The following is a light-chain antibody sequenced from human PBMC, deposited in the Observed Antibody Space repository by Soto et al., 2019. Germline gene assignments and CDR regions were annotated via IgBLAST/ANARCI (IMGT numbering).Light chain of an antibody. CDR1: SSNIGNNY. Sequence: QSVLTQPPSVSAAPGQKVTISCSGSSSNIGNNYVSWYQQLPGTAPKLLIYDNNKRPSGIPDRSSGSKSGTSATLGITGLQTGDEAHYYCGTWDSSLSAEVFGTGTKVTVL. CDR2: DNN. V-gene: IGLV1-51*01. CDR3: GTWDSSLSAEV. J-gene: IGLJ1*01.